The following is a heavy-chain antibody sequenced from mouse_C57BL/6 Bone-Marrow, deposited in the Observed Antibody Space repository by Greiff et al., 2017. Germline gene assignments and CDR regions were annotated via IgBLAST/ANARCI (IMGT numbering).Heavy chain of an antibody. J-gene: IGHJ3*01. Sequence: VQLKESGAELVRPGASVKLSCTASGFNIKDDYMHWVQQRPEKGLEWIGWIDPENGDTEYASKFQGKATISADTYSNTAYLQLSSLTSEDTAVYYCTTPYDYGGGLFAYWGQGTLVTVSA. D-gene: IGHD2-4*01. CDR1: GFNIKDDY. CDR2: IDPENGDT. CDR3: TTPYDYGGGLFAY. V-gene: IGHV14-4*01.